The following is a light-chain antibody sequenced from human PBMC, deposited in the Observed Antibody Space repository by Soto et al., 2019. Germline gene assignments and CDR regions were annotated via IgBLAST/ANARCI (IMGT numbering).Light chain of an antibody. CDR3: CSYAGGRV. J-gene: IGLJ3*02. CDR1: ISNVGNYNL. Sequence: QSVLTQPASVSGSPGQSITISCTGTISNVGNYNLVSWYQQHPGKAPKLIIYEVNKRPSGVSNRFSGSKSGNTASLTISGLQTEDEAEYYCCSYAGGRVFGGGTQLTVL. V-gene: IGLV2-23*02. CDR2: EVN.